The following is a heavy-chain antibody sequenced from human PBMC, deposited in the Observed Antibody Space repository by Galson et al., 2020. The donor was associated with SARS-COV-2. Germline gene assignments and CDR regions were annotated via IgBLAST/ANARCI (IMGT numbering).Heavy chain of an antibody. Sequence: SQTLSLTCAVSGGSISSGGYSWSWIRQPPGKGLEWIGYIYHSGSTYYNPSLKSRVTISVDRSKNQFSLKLSSVTAADTAVYYCARDAAYGSGSYGNWFDPWGQGTLVTVSS. V-gene: IGHV4-30-2*01. CDR2: IYHSGST. D-gene: IGHD3-10*01. J-gene: IGHJ5*02. CDR1: GGSISSGGYS. CDR3: ARDAAYGSGSYGNWFDP.